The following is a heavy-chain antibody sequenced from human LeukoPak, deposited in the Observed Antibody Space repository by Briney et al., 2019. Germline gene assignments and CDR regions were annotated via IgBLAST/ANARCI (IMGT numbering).Heavy chain of an antibody. CDR2: ISGSGGSI. CDR1: GFTFSSSW. V-gene: IGHV3-23*01. J-gene: IGHJ4*02. D-gene: IGHD3-22*01. CDR3: AKFLSQYDSSGYYYFDY. Sequence: GGSLRLSCAASGFTFSSSWMSWVRQAPGKGLEWVSAISGSGGSIYYADSVKGRFTISRDNSKNTLSLQMNSLRAEDTAVYYCAKFLSQYDSSGYYYFDYWGQGTLVTVSS.